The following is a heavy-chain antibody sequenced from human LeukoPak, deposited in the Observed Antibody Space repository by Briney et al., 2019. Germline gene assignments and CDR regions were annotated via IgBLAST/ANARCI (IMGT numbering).Heavy chain of an antibody. CDR1: GFTFSSYW. V-gene: IGHV3-74*03. Sequence: GGSLRLSCAASGFTFSSYWMHWVRQAPGKGLVWVSRINSDGSSITYADSVKGRFTISRHNAKNTPYMQMNSLRVEDTAVYYCAREGRVSGYDFDCWGQGTLVTVSS. CDR3: AREGRVSGYDFDC. D-gene: IGHD5-12*01. J-gene: IGHJ4*02. CDR2: INSDGSSI.